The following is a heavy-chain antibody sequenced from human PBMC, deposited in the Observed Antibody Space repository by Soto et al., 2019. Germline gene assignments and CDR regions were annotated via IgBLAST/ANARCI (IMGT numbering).Heavy chain of an antibody. CDR2: IYYSGST. CDR1: GGSISSYY. J-gene: IGHJ6*02. CDR3: ARDPGGKAGYSSGWPNTYYYYGMDV. V-gene: IGHV4-59*01. D-gene: IGHD6-19*01. Sequence: SGTLSLTCTVSGGSISSYYGSWIRQPPGKGLEWIGYIYYSGSTNYNPSLKSRVTISVDTSKNQFSLKLSSVTAADTAVYYCARDPGGKAGYSSGWPNTYYYYGMDVWGQGTTVTVSS.